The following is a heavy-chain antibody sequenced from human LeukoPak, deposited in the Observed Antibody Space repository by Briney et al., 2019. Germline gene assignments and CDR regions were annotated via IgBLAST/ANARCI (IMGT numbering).Heavy chain of an antibody. CDR1: GGSISRGHYF. CDR3: ARDEADYGDYASRAFDI. Sequence: PSETLSLTCTVSGGSISRGHYFWSWIRQPPGKGLGRNGYIYYSRSTYYNPSLKSRVTISVDTSKNQFSLKLSSVTAADTAVYYCARDEADYGDYASRAFDIWGQGTMVTVSS. J-gene: IGHJ3*02. V-gene: IGHV4-30-4*01. CDR2: IYYSRST. D-gene: IGHD4-17*01.